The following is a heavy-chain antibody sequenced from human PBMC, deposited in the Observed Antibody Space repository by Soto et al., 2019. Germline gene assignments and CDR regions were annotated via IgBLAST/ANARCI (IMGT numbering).Heavy chain of an antibody. J-gene: IGHJ4*02. CDR2: IIPIFGTA. V-gene: IGHV1-69*12. CDR1: GXTFXXXA. CDR3: XXXXFXY. Sequence: QVQLVQSGAEVKKPGSXXXXXXXXSGXTFXXXAIXXXRQAPGQGLEWMGGIIPIFGTANYAQKFQGRVTITADESTSTAYMELSSLRXXXXXXXXXXXXXFXYWGQGTLVTVSS.